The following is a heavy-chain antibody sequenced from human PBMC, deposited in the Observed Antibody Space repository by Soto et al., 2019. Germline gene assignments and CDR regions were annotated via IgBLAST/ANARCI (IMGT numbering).Heavy chain of an antibody. CDR2: IYYSGST. Sequence: TSETLSLTCTVSGGSISSYYWSWIRQPPGKGLEWIGYIYYSGSTNYNPSLKSRVTISVDTSKNQFSLKLSSVTAADTAVYYCAVRRSRSNGMDVWGQGTTVTVSS. CDR1: GGSISSYY. CDR3: AVRRSRSNGMDV. J-gene: IGHJ6*02. V-gene: IGHV4-59*01. D-gene: IGHD6-13*01.